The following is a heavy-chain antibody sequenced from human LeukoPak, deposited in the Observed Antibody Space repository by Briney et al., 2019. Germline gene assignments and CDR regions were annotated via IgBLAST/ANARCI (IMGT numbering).Heavy chain of an antibody. D-gene: IGHD4-17*01. CDR2: IRGSGSDT. Sequence: GGSLRLSCAASGFTFSNYAMNWVRQAPGKGLEWVSTIRGSGSDTYYVDSVKRRFIMSRDNSKDMLFLQMTGLRAEDTALYYCAKGRYGDYYDGFDVWGQGTLVTVSS. J-gene: IGHJ3*01. CDR1: GFTFSNYA. CDR3: AKGRYGDYYDGFDV. V-gene: IGHV3-23*01.